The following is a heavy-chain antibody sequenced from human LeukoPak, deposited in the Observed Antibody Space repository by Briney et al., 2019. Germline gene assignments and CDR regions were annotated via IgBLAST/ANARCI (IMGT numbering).Heavy chain of an antibody. D-gene: IGHD3-22*01. V-gene: IGHV4-34*01. J-gene: IGHJ4*02. CDR2: INHSGST. CDR3: ARGRIVVVISDLFRLGPLLDY. CDR1: GGSFSGYY. Sequence: SETLSLTCAVYGGSFSGYYWSWIRQPPGEGLEWIGEINHSGSTNYNPSLKSRVTISVDTSKNQFSLKLSSVTAADTAVYYCARGRIVVVISDLFRLGPLLDYWGQGTLVTVSS.